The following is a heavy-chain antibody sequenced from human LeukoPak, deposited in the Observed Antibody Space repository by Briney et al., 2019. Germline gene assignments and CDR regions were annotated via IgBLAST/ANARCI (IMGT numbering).Heavy chain of an antibody. CDR1: GYSISSGYY. Sequence: SVTLSLTCAVSGYSISSGYYWGWIRQPPGKGLEWIGSIYHSGSTYYNPSLKSRVTISVDTSKNQFSLKLSSVTAADTAVYYCARDVGYCSGGSCWREYWGQGTLVTVSS. D-gene: IGHD2-15*01. V-gene: IGHV4-38-2*02. J-gene: IGHJ4*02. CDR3: ARDVGYCSGGSCWREY. CDR2: IYHSGST.